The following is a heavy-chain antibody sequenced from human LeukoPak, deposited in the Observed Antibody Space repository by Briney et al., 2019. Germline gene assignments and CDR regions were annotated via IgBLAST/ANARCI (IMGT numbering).Heavy chain of an antibody. CDR2: MYYSGST. CDR3: ARDSDGWLRAAFDI. D-gene: IGHD5-24*01. J-gene: IGHJ3*02. CDR1: GGSISSYY. V-gene: IGHV4-59*01. Sequence: SETLSLTCTVSGGSISSYYWSWIRQPPGKGLESIGYMYYSGSTKYNPSLKSRVTTSVETSKNQFSLKLSSVTAADTAVYYCARDSDGWLRAAFDIWGQGTMVTVSS.